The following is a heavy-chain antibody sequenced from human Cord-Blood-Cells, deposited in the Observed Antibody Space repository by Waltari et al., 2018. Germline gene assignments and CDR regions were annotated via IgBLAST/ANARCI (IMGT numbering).Heavy chain of an antibody. Sequence: QVQLVQSGAEVKKPGASVKVSCKVSGYTLPEFSMHWVRPAPGKGLEWMGGFDPEDGETIYAQKFRGRVTMTEDTSTDTAYMELSSLRSEDTAVYYCATDSRITMVRGVNNWFDPWGQGTLVTVSS. V-gene: IGHV1-24*01. CDR3: ATDSRITMVRGVNNWFDP. CDR1: GYTLPEFS. D-gene: IGHD3-10*01. J-gene: IGHJ5*02. CDR2: FDPEDGET.